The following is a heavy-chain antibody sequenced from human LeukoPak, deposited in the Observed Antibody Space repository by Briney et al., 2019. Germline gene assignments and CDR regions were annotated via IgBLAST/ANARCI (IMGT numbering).Heavy chain of an antibody. Sequence: GGSLRLSCAASGFTFSSYSMNWVRQAPGKGLEWVSSISSSSSYTYYADSVKGRFTISRDNSKNTLYLQMNSLRAEDTAVYYCAKGRYTTHNDYWGQGTLVTVSS. V-gene: IGHV3-21*04. CDR1: GFTFSSYS. D-gene: IGHD3-16*02. CDR3: AKGRYTTHNDY. J-gene: IGHJ4*02. CDR2: ISSSSSYT.